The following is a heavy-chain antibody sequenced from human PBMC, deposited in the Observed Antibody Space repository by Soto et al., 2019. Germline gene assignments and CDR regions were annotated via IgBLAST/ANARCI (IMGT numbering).Heavy chain of an antibody. CDR2: INHVGST. CDR3: ARVGFDILTCYYGGFDY. J-gene: IGHJ4*02. D-gene: IGHD3-9*01. Sequence: QVQLQQWGAGLLKPSETLSLTCAVYGGSLNDYYWSWIRQPPGKGLEWIGEINHVGSTNYEPSLKRRVTISAETSKNQIFLKVSSVTASDTAMYYCARVGFDILTCYYGGFDYWGQGTLVTVSS. V-gene: IGHV4-34*02. CDR1: GGSLNDYY.